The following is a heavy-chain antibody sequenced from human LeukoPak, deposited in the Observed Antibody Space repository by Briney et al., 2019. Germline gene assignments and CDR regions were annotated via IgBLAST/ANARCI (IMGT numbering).Heavy chain of an antibody. Sequence: PGGSLRLSCAASGFTVSSNYMGWVRQAPGKGLEWVSVIYSGGSTYYADSVKGRFTISRDNSKNTLYLQMNSLRAEDTAVYYCAREDYSGAFDIWGQGTMVTVSS. CDR2: IYSGGST. CDR3: AREDYSGAFDI. CDR1: GFTVSSNY. J-gene: IGHJ3*02. D-gene: IGHD2-21*01. V-gene: IGHV3-53*01.